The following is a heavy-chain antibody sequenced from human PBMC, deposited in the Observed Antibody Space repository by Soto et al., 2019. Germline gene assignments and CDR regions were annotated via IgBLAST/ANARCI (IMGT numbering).Heavy chain of an antibody. D-gene: IGHD6-19*01. V-gene: IGHV4-38-2*02. CDR1: GYSISSGYY. J-gene: IGHJ5*02. CDR2: IYHSGST. CDR3: ARDNGAYSSGWYNWFDP. Sequence: SETLSLTCTVSGYSISSGYYWGWIRQPPGKGLEWIGSIYHSGSTYYNPSLKSRVTISVDTSKNQFSLKLSSVTAADTAVYYCARDNGAYSSGWYNWFDPWGQGTLVTVSS.